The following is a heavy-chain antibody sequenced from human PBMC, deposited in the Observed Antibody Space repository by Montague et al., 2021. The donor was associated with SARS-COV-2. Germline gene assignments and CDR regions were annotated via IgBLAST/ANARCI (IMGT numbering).Heavy chain of an antibody. CDR1: GGFFSTYS. Sequence: ETLSLTCAVHGGFFSTYSWNWIRQPPGKGLEWIGEIHHGGSTNYNPSLKSRVTISADTSKNQFSLKLTSVAAADTAVYYCARLGDGVVPSPILGVGPYYSYYYMDVWGKGTTVTVSS. D-gene: IGHD3-10*01. J-gene: IGHJ6*03. V-gene: IGHV4-34*01. CDR3: ARLGDGVVPSPILGVGPYYSYYYMDV. CDR2: IHHGGST.